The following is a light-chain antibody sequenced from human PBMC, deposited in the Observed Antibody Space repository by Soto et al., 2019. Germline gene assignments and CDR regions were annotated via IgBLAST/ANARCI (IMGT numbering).Light chain of an antibody. Sequence: SYELTQPPSVSVAPGKTARITCGGNNIGSKSVHWYQQKPGQAPVLVSYYDSDRPSGIPERFSGSNSGNTATLTISRVEAGDEADYYCQVWVSSSDHVVFGGGTKLTVL. CDR3: QVWVSSSDHVV. CDR2: YDS. J-gene: IGLJ2*01. V-gene: IGLV3-21*04. CDR1: NIGSKS.